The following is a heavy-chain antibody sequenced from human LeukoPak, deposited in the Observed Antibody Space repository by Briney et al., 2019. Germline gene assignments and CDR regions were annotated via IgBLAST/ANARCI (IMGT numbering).Heavy chain of an antibody. CDR2: ISADATGT. Sequence: PGGSLRLSCAASGFTFTNYAMSWVRQAPGKGLEWVSIISADATGTYYADSLRGRFAISRDNSKNTLYLQVNSLGAEDTAVYYCAKTPHRLSSEIDHWGQGTLVTVSS. CDR3: AKTPHRLSSEIDH. V-gene: IGHV3-23*01. CDR1: GFTFTNYA. J-gene: IGHJ4*02. D-gene: IGHD6-6*01.